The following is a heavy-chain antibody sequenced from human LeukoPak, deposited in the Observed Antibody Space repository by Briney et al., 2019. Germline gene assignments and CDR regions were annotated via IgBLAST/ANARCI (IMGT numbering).Heavy chain of an antibody. Sequence: ASVKVSCKASGYTFTGYYMHWVRQAPGQGLEWMGWINPNSGGTNYAQKFQGRVTMTRDTSISTAYMELSRLRSDDTAVYYCARGVPWGYSGSYPDYWGQGTLVTVSS. CDR3: ARGVPWGYSGSYPDY. J-gene: IGHJ4*02. D-gene: IGHD1-26*01. CDR1: GYTFTGYY. V-gene: IGHV1-2*02. CDR2: INPNSGGT.